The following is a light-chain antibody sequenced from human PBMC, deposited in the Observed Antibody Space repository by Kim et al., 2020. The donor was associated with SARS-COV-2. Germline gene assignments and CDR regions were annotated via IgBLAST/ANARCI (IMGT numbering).Light chain of an antibody. CDR2: DAS. CDR1: QSVSSY. Sequence: EVVLTQSPATLSLSPGERATLSCRASQSVSSYLAWYQHKPGQSPRLLIYDASNRATGIPARFSGSGSGTDFILTISSLEPEDVAVYYCQQHANWLTVGGGTKLEI. J-gene: IGKJ4*01. V-gene: IGKV3-11*01. CDR3: QQHANWLT.